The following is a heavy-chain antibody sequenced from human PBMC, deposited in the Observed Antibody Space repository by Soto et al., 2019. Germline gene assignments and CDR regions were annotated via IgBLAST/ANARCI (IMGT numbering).Heavy chain of an antibody. Sequence: GGSLSLSCAASGFTFSSYAMHWVRQAPGKGLEWVAVISYDGSNKYYADSVKGRFTISRDNSKNTLCLQMNSLRAEDTAVYYCARDTYYDFWSGYPNGMDVWGQGTTVTVSS. J-gene: IGHJ6*02. CDR2: ISYDGSNK. CDR1: GFTFSSYA. V-gene: IGHV3-30-3*01. CDR3: ARDTYYDFWSGYPNGMDV. D-gene: IGHD3-3*01.